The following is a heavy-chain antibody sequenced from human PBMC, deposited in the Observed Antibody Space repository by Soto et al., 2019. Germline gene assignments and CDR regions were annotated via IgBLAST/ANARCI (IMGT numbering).Heavy chain of an antibody. CDR3: AKDSYSSGWREPMFDY. J-gene: IGHJ4*02. CDR2: ISGSGGST. CDR1: GFTFSSYA. V-gene: IGHV3-23*01. Sequence: GGSLRLSCAASGFTFSSYAMSWVRQAPGKGLEWVSAISGSGGSTYYADSVKGRFTISRDNSKNTLYLQMNSLRAEDTAVYYCAKDSYSSGWREPMFDYWGQGTLVTVSS. D-gene: IGHD6-19*01.